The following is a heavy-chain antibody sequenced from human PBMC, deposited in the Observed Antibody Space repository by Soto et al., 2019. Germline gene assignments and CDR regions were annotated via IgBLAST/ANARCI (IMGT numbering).Heavy chain of an antibody. V-gene: IGHV3-49*03. CDR3: TRVLAARPRVESPGAFDI. CDR2: IRSKAYGGTT. D-gene: IGHD6-6*01. CDR1: GFTFGDYA. J-gene: IGHJ3*02. Sequence: GGSLRLSCTASGFTFGDYAMSWFRQAPGKGLEWVGFIRSKAYGGTTEYAASVKGRFTISRDDSKSIAYLQMNSLKTEDTAVYYCTRVLAARPRVESPGAFDIWGQGTMVTVSS.